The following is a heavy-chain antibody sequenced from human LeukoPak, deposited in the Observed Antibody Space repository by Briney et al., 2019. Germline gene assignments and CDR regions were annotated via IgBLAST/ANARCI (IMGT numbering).Heavy chain of an antibody. J-gene: IGHJ2*01. CDR1: GGSISYYY. D-gene: IGHD3-10*01. CDR2: IYHSGST. CDR3: ARALGTRSGYFDL. V-gene: IGHV4-38-2*02. Sequence: SETLSLTCTVSGGSISYYYWTWIRQPPGKGLEWIGSIYHSGSTYYNPSLKSRVTISVDTSKNQFSLKLSSVTAADTAVYYCARALGTRSGYFDLWGRGTLVTVSS.